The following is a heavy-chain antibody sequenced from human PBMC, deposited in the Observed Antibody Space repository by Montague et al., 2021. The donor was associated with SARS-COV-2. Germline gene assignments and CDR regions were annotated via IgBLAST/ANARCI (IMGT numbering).Heavy chain of an antibody. CDR3: VHCASGSYYFHY. D-gene: IGHD3-10*01. CDR1: GFSITTSTMG. V-gene: IGHV2-5*02. J-gene: IGHJ4*02. Sequence: PALVKPTQTLTLTCTFSGFSITTSTMGVGWIRQPPGKALEWLALIYWDDEKRFSPSLKSRLTITKDTFRDQVVLRMTNMDPVDTATYYCVHCASGSYYFHYWGQGTLVTVSS. CDR2: IYWDDEK.